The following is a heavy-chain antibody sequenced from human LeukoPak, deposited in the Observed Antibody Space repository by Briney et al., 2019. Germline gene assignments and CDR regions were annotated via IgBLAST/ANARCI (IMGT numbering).Heavy chain of an antibody. V-gene: IGHV3-23*01. CDR2: IGPTGSGT. CDR1: GFTFSSFA. CDR3: AKIYCSGGDCHSSFDD. Sequence: GGSLRLSCAASGFTFSSFAMSWVRQAPGKGLEWVAGIGPTGSGTYYADFVKGRFTISRDNSKSTLYLQMNSLRAEDTAIYYCAKIYCSGGDCHSSFDDWGHGTLVTVSS. D-gene: IGHD2-15*01. J-gene: IGHJ4*01.